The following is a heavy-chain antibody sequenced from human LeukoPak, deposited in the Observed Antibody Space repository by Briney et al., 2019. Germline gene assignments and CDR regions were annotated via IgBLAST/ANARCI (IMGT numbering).Heavy chain of an antibody. V-gene: IGHV2-5*01. CDR1: GFSLSTSGVG. Sequence: SGPTLVNPTQTLTLTCTFSGFSLSTSGVGVGWIRQPPGKALEWLALIYWNDDKRYSPSLKSRLTITKDTSKNQVVLTMTNMDPVDTATYYCALPVNDDSSGSNYFDYWGQGTLVTVSS. D-gene: IGHD3-22*01. CDR2: IYWNDDK. CDR3: ALPVNDDSSGSNYFDY. J-gene: IGHJ4*02.